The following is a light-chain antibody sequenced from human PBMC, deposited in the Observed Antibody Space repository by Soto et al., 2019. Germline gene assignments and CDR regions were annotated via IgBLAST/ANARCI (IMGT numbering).Light chain of an antibody. Sequence: EIVMTQSPVTLSVSPGERVTLSCRASQSVTTYLAWYQQKPGQAPRLLIYDASDRATGIPARFSGSGSGTDFTLTISSLEPEDFAVYYCQQRSNWPPTITFGQGTRLEI. V-gene: IGKV3-11*01. CDR1: QSVTTY. J-gene: IGKJ5*01. CDR3: QQRSNWPPTIT. CDR2: DAS.